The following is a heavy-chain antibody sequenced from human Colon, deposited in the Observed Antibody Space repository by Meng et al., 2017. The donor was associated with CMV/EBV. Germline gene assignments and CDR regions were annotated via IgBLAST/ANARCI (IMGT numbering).Heavy chain of an antibody. Sequence: GSLRLSCTVSGGSISSYYWSWIRQPPGKGLEWIGYIYYSGSTNYNPSLKSRVTISVDTSKNQFSLKLSSVTAADTAVYYCAREQIDYYDSSGYSSGYFDYWGQGTLVTVS. CDR1: GGSISSYY. CDR2: IYYSGST. V-gene: IGHV4-59*01. J-gene: IGHJ4*02. CDR3: AREQIDYYDSSGYSSGYFDY. D-gene: IGHD3-22*01.